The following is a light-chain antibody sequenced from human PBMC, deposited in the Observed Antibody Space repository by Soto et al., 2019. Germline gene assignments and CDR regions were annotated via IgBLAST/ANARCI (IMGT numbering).Light chain of an antibody. CDR1: SSDVGSYNL. Sequence: QSALTQPASVSGSPGQSITISCTGTSSDVGSYNLVSWYQQHPGKAPKLMIYEVSKRPSGVSNRFSGSKSGNTASLTISGLQAEDEADYYCCSYAGSYTPDVFGTGTKLTVL. CDR3: CSYAGSYTPDV. V-gene: IGLV2-23*02. J-gene: IGLJ1*01. CDR2: EVS.